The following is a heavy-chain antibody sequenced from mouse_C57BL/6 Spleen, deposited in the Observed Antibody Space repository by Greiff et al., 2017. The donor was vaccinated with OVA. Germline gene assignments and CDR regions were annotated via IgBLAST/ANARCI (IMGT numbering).Heavy chain of an antibody. J-gene: IGHJ2*01. V-gene: IGHV1-69*01. D-gene: IGHD2-1*01. CDR1: GYTFTSYW. CDR2: IDPSDSYT. CDR3: ARRDGNYDYFDY. Sequence: QVQLKQPGAELVMPGASVKLSCKASGYTFTSYWMHWVKQRPGQGLEWIGEIDPSDSYTNYNQKFKGKSTLTVDKSSSTAYMQLSSLTSEDSAVYYCARRDGNYDYFDYWGQGTTLTVSS.